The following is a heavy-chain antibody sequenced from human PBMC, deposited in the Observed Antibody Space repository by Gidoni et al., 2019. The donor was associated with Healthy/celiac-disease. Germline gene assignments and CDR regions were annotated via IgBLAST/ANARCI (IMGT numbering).Heavy chain of an antibody. CDR3: AREGTVARPNDAFDI. Sequence: EVQLVESGGGLVKPGGSLRLSCAASGFPFSSYSMNWVRQAPGKGLEWVSSISSSSRYIYYADSVKGRFTISRDNAKNSLYLQMNSLRAEDTAVYYCAREGTVARPNDAFDIWGQGTMVTVSS. V-gene: IGHV3-21*01. CDR1: GFPFSSYS. D-gene: IGHD1-1*01. J-gene: IGHJ3*02. CDR2: ISSSSRYI.